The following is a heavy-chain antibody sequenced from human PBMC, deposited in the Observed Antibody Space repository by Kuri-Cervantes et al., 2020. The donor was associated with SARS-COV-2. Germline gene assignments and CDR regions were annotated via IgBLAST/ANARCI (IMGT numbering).Heavy chain of an antibody. CDR3: ARIGGLGIPDY. CDR1: GFTFGSYA. CDR2: ISSSSSAI. Sequence: GESLKISCAASGFTFGSYAMNWVRQAPGKGLEWVSYISSSSSAIYYPDSVKGRFTMSRDNAKNSLYLQMNSLRAEDTAAYYCARIGGLGIPDYWGQGTLVTVSS. J-gene: IGHJ4*02. D-gene: IGHD7-27*01. V-gene: IGHV3-48*01.